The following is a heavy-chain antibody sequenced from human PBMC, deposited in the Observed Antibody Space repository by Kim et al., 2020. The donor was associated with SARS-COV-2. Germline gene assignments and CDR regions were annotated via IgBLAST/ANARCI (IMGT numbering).Heavy chain of an antibody. CDR3: ARDQVGYSYGAAGFDY. V-gene: IGHV1-69*04. Sequence: KFQGRVTITADKSTSTAYMELSSLRSEDTAVYYCARDQVGYSYGAAGFDYWGQGTLVTVSS. D-gene: IGHD5-18*01. J-gene: IGHJ4*02.